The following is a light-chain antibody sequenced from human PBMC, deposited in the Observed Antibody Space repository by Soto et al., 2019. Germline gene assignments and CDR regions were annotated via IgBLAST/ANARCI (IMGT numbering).Light chain of an antibody. J-gene: IGKJ3*01. CDR2: AAS. Sequence: DIQMTQSPSSVSASVGDRVTITCRASQGIRSWLAWYQQKPGKAPKLLIYAASSLQRGVTSRFSGSGSGTDFTLTISGLQPDDVVHYDCQHANSFPFTFGPGTKVDIK. CDR3: QHANSFPFT. V-gene: IGKV1-12*01. CDR1: QGIRSW.